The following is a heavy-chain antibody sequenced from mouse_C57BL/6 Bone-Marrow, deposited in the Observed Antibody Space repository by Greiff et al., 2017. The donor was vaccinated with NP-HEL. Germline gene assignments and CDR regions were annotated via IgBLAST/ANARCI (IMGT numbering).Heavy chain of an antibody. Sequence: QVQLKQPGAELVKPGASVKLSCKASGYTFTSYWMQWVKQRPGQGLEWIGEIDPSDSYTNYNQKFKGKATLTVDTSSSTAYMQLSSLTSEDAAVYYCARGGRRGYWGQGTTLTVSS. CDR3: ARGGRRGY. CDR1: GYTFTSYW. D-gene: IGHD3-3*01. V-gene: IGHV1-50*01. CDR2: IDPSDSYT. J-gene: IGHJ2*01.